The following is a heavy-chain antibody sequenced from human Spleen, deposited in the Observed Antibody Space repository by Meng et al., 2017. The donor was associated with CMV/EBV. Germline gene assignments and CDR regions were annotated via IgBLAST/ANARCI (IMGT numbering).Heavy chain of an antibody. Sequence: GGSLRLSCAASGFIFSNYSMNWVRQAPGKGLEWVSYISGRCITTYYSDSVKGRFTISRDNAKNSLYLQMNSLRVDDTAVYYCARDSVIRDCRSTVCSDFDYWGQGILVTVSS. CDR2: ISGRCITT. CDR3: ARDSVIRDCRSTVCSDFDY. D-gene: IGHD2-2*01. V-gene: IGHV3-48*04. CDR1: GFIFSNYS. J-gene: IGHJ4*02.